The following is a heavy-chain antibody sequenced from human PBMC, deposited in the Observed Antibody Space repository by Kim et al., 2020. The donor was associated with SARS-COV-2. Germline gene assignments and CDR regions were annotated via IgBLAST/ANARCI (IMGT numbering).Heavy chain of an antibody. Sequence: GGSLRLSCAASGFTFSSYWVHWVRQVPGKGLVWVSRTNSDGSSTSYADSVKGRFTISRDNAKNTLYLQMNSLRAEDTAVYYCARNGVVAFDYWGQGTLVTVSS. J-gene: IGHJ4*02. CDR1: GFTFSSYW. CDR3: ARNGVVAFDY. V-gene: IGHV3-74*01. D-gene: IGHD2-15*01. CDR2: TNSDGSST.